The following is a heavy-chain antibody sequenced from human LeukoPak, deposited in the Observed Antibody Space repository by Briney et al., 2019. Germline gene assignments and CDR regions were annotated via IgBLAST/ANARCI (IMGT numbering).Heavy chain of an antibody. Sequence: AETLSLTCAVSGGSISRYYWSWIRQPPGEGLEWSGYIFYIVSTNYNPSLKSRVSISVDTSKNQFSLKLTSVTAADTAVYYCARTLDCSPTSCSYGMDVWGQGTTVTVPS. CDR3: ARTLDCSPTSCSYGMDV. D-gene: IGHD2-2*01. CDR1: GGSISRYY. CDR2: IFYIVST. V-gene: IGHV4-59*08. J-gene: IGHJ6*02.